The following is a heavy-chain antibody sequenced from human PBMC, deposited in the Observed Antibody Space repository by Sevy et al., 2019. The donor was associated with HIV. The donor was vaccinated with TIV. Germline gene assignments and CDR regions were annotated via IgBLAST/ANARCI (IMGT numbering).Heavy chain of an antibody. J-gene: IGHJ4*02. CDR3: ARSVSGFDY. CDR2: ISHSGST. Sequence: ETLSLTCAVSGYSISSGYFWGWIRQPPGRGLEWIGSISHSGSTYYNPSLKGRFTISVDTSKNQFSLKLSSVTAADTAVYYCARSVSGFDYWGQGTLVTVSS. D-gene: IGHD3-16*01. CDR1: GYSISSGYF. V-gene: IGHV4-38-2*01.